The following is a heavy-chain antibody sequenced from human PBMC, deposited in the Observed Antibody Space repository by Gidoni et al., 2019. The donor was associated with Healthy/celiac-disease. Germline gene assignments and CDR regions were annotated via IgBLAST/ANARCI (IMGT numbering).Heavy chain of an antibody. D-gene: IGHD2-2*03. CDR3: ARDLNGYCSSTSCYLLGAFDI. Sequence: EVQLVESGGGLVKPGGSLRLSCAASGFTFSSYSMNWVRQAPGKGLEWVSSISSSSSYIYYADSVKGRFTISRDNAKNSLYLQMNSLRAEDTAVYYCARDLNGYCSSTSCYLLGAFDIWGQGTMVTVSS. CDR1: GFTFSSYS. J-gene: IGHJ3*02. V-gene: IGHV3-21*01. CDR2: ISSSSSYI.